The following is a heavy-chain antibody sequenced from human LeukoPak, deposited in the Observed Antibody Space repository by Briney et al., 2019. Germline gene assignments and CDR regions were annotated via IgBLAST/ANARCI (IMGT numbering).Heavy chain of an antibody. J-gene: IGHJ4*02. CDR3: AKDAYDYANYYFDY. CDR1: GFTFSSYW. Sequence: GGSLRLSCVASGFTFSSYWMHWVRQAPGKGLEWVSGISWNSGSIGYADSAKGRFTISRDNAKNSLYLQMNSLRAEDTALYYCAKDAYDYANYYFDYWGQGTLVTVSS. V-gene: IGHV3-9*01. CDR2: ISWNSGSI. D-gene: IGHD3-16*01.